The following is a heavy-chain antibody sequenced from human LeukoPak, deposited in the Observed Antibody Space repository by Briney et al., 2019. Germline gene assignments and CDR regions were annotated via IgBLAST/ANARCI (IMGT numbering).Heavy chain of an antibody. CDR3: AKGSVVITQLDY. D-gene: IGHD3-22*01. CDR1: GFTFSSYG. J-gene: IGHJ4*02. Sequence: GGSLRLSCAASGFTFSSYGMHWVRQAPGKGLEGVAVLSYDGSNKYYADSVKGRFTISRDNSKNTLYLQMNSLRAEDTAVYYCAKGSVVITQLDYWGQGTLVTVSS. CDR2: LSYDGSNK. V-gene: IGHV3-30*18.